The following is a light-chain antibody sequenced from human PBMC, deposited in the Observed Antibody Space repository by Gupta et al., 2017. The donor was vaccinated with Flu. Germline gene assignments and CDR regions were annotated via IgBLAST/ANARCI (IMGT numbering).Light chain of an antibody. CDR2: RDN. V-gene: IGLV1-44*01. CDR1: RAKVGSNT. Sequence: SRAKVGSNTVNGCQQLPGTAPTLLIYRDNQRPSGVPDRVSGSKSGTSSSLAISGLQSEDEADYYCVARDDRLNAWVFGGGTKLTVL. CDR3: VARDDRLNAWV. J-gene: IGLJ3*02.